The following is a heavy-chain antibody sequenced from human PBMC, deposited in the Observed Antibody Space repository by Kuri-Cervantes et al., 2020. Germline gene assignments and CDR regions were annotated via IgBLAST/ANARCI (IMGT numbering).Heavy chain of an antibody. CDR3: ARAGNRGYYGSGSHGMDV. D-gene: IGHD3-10*01. Sequence: SETLSLTCTVSGGSISSGSYYWSWIRQPAGKGLEWIGRIYTSGSTNYNPSLKSRVTISVDTSKNQFSLKLSSVTAADTAVYYCARAGNRGYYGSGSHGMDVWGQGTTVTVSS. CDR1: GGSISSGSYY. CDR2: IYTSGST. V-gene: IGHV4-61*02. J-gene: IGHJ6*02.